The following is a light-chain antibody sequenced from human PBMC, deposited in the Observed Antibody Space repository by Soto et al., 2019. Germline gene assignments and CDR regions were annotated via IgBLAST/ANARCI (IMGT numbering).Light chain of an antibody. CDR1: QRVSSSY. CDR3: QQYATSPALT. CDR2: GAS. Sequence: EIVLTQSPGTLSLSPGERATLACRASQRVSSSYLAWYQQKPGQAPRLLLYGASSRATGIPDRFSGSGSGTDFTLTISRLEPEDFAVYFWQQYATSPALTIGGGTKVEI. J-gene: IGKJ4*01. V-gene: IGKV3-20*01.